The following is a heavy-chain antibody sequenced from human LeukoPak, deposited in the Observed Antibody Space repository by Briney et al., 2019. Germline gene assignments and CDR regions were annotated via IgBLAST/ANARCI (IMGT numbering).Heavy chain of an antibody. Sequence: GRSLRLSCAASGFTFSSYGMHWVRQAPGKGLEWVAVIWYDGSNKYYADSVKGRFTISRDNSKNTLYLQMNSLRAEDTAVYYCASAGVGNGDYPGYWGQGTLVTVSS. CDR2: IWYDGSNK. J-gene: IGHJ4*02. CDR1: GFTFSSYG. D-gene: IGHD4-17*01. V-gene: IGHV3-33*01. CDR3: ASAGVGNGDYPGY.